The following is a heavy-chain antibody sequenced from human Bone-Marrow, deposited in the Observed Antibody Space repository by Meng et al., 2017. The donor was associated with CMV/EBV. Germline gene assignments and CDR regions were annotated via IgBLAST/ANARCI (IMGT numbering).Heavy chain of an antibody. CDR3: AKDSADSSSWSHHNHDY. V-gene: IGHV3-30*02. CDR1: GFIFSTYG. Sequence: GGSLRLSCAASGFIFSTYGMHWVRQAPGKGLEWVAFIRYDGSNKYYADSVKGRFTISRDNSKNTLYLQMNSLRAEDTAVYYCAKDSADSSSWSHHNHDYWGQGTLVTVSS. J-gene: IGHJ4*02. D-gene: IGHD6-13*01. CDR2: IRYDGSNK.